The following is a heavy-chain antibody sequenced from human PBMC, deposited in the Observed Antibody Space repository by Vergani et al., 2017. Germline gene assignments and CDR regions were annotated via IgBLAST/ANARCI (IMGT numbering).Heavy chain of an antibody. CDR2: IQFDGSNQ. Sequence: VQLVESGGGLVKPGGSLRLSCATSGFTLSNYDMQWIRQGPGMGLEFVAFIQFDGSNQYYADSVKGRFTLSRDFSKNTLYLQMNSLRTDDTATYYCAKHFRGWGIDYWGQGTQVIVSS. CDR3: AKHFRGWGIDY. J-gene: IGHJ4*02. D-gene: IGHD3-16*01. CDR1: GFTLSNYD. V-gene: IGHV3-30*02.